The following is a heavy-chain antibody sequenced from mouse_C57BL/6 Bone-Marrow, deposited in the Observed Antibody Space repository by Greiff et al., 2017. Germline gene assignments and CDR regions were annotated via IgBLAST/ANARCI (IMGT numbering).Heavy chain of an antibody. CDR1: GYTFTSYW. CDR3: ARTWYFDV. V-gene: IGHV1-64*01. CDR2: IHPNSGTT. J-gene: IGHJ1*03. Sequence: QVQLQQSGAELVKPGASVKLSCKASGYTFTSYWMHWVKQRPGQGLEWIGMIHPNSGTTSYNKKFKGKATLTVDQSSSTAYMQLNSLTSEDSAVYYCARTWYFDVWGTGTTVTVSS.